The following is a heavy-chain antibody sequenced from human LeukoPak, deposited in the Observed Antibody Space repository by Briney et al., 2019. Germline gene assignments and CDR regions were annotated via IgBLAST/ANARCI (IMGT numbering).Heavy chain of an antibody. D-gene: IGHD4/OR15-4a*01. J-gene: IGHJ6*03. V-gene: IGHV3-43*02. Sequence: PGGSLRLSCAASGFTFDHYAMHWVRQAPGKGLEWVSLISGDGGSTNYADSVKGRFTISRDNSKNSLYLQMNSLRTEDTALYYCARAPDAPLQARVYGEENYYMDVWGKGTTVTVSS. CDR2: ISGDGGST. CDR3: ARAPDAPLQARVYGEENYYMDV. CDR1: GFTFDHYA.